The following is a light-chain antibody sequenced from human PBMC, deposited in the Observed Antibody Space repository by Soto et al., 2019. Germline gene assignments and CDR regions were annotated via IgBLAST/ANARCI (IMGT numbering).Light chain of an antibody. CDR1: QSVLYSSNNKNY. CDR2: WAS. V-gene: IGKV4-1*01. CDR3: QQYYSTPWT. J-gene: IGKJ1*01. Sequence: DIVMTQSPDSLAVSLGERATINCKSSQSVLYSSNNKNYLAWYQQKPGQPPKPLIYWASTRESGVPDRFSGSGSGTDFTLTISSLQAEDVAVYCCQQYYSTPWTFGQGTKVEIK.